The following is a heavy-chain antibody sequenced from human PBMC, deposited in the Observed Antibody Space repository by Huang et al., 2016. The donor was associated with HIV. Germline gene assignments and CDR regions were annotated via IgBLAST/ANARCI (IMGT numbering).Heavy chain of an antibody. CDR2: ITDGINNR. CDR1: GFTFSSYA. V-gene: IGHV3-23*01. Sequence: EVLLLESGGGLVQPGGSLRLSWVASGFTFSSYAMSWVRQAPGKGLEWVSGITDGINNRYYAHSVKGRFAVSRDDSTNTLYLQMNSLRAEDTAVYYCAKDADTSGYDVLGPFGSWGQGTLVTVSS. J-gene: IGHJ4*02. D-gene: IGHD3-3*01. CDR3: AKDADTSGYDVLGPFGS.